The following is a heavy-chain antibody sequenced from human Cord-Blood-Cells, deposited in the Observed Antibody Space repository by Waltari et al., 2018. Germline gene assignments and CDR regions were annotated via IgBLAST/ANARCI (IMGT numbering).Heavy chain of an antibody. J-gene: IGHJ4*02. D-gene: IGHD6-6*01. Sequence: EVQLVESGGGLVKPGGSLRLSCAASGFTFSSYSMNWVRQAPGKGVEWVSSISSSSIYIYYADSVKGRFTISRDNAKNSLYLQMNSLRAEDTAVYYCARGSSSSFDYWGQGTLVTVSS. CDR3: ARGSSSSFDY. V-gene: IGHV3-21*01. CDR2: ISSSSIYI. CDR1: GFTFSSYS.